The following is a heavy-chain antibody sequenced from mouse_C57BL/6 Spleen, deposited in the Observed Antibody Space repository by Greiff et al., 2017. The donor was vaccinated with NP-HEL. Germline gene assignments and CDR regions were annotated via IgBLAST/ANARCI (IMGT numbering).Heavy chain of an antibody. D-gene: IGHD6-1*01. CDR2: INPNNGGT. V-gene: IGHV1-22*01. Sequence: VHVKQSGPELVKPGASVKMSCKASGYTFTDYNMHWVKQSHGKSLVWIGYINPNNGGTSYNQKFKGKSTLTVNKSSSTAYMELRSLTSEDSAVYYCARSAAMDYWGQGTSVTVSS. J-gene: IGHJ4*01. CDR1: GYTFTDYN. CDR3: ARSAAMDY.